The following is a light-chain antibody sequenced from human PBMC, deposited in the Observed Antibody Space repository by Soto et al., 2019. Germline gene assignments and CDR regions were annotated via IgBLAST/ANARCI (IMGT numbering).Light chain of an antibody. V-gene: IGKV3-11*01. CDR3: QQRSNWPPGVT. Sequence: ENVLTQSPDTVSLSPGERATLSCRARQYVAGGSIAWYQQKPGQAPRLLIYDASNRATGIPARFSGSGSGTDFTLTISSLEPEDFAVYYCQQRSNWPPGVTFGQGTRLEIK. CDR2: DAS. CDR1: QYVAGGS. J-gene: IGKJ5*01.